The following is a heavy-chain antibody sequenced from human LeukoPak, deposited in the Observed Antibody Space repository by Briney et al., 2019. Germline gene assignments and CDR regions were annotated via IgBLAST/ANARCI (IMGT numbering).Heavy chain of an antibody. Sequence: RPSKTLSLTCTVSGGSVSTYYWSWIRQPPGKGLEWIGYLYFGGNTNYNPSLKSRLTMSLDTSKNQFSLRMTSVTAADTAVYYCARSTSGSSPLHYWGQETLVTVSS. V-gene: IGHV4-59*02. J-gene: IGHJ4*02. CDR1: GGSVSTYY. CDR2: LYFGGNT. D-gene: IGHD1-26*01. CDR3: ARSTSGSSPLHY.